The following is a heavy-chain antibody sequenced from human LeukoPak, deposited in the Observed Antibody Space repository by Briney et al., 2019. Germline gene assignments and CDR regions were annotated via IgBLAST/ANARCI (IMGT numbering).Heavy chain of an antibody. D-gene: IGHD6-6*01. V-gene: IGHV4-34*01. J-gene: IGHJ5*02. CDR1: GGSISSYY. CDR2: INHSGST. Sequence: SETLSLTCTVSGGSISSYYWSWIRQPPGKGLEWIGEINHSGSTNYNPSLKSRVTISVDTSKNQFSLKLSSVTAADTAVYYCARTPSIAARPNTKFDPWGQGTLATVSS. CDR3: ARTPSIAARPNTKFDP.